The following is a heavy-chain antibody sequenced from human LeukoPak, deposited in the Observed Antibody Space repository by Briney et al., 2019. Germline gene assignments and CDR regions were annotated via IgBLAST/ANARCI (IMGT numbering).Heavy chain of an antibody. D-gene: IGHD3-10*01. Sequence: GESLKISCKGSGYSFTSYWIGWVRQMPGRGLEWMGIIYPGDSDTRYSPSFQGQVTISADKSISTAYLQWSSLKASDTAMYYCATGRLNYYGSGSYDAFDIWGQGTMVTVSS. CDR3: ATGRLNYYGSGSYDAFDI. V-gene: IGHV5-51*01. CDR1: GYSFTSYW. CDR2: IYPGDSDT. J-gene: IGHJ3*02.